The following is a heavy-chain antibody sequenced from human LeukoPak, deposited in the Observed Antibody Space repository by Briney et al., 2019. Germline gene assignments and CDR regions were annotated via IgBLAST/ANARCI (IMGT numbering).Heavy chain of an antibody. D-gene: IGHD2-2*01. CDR2: ISSSGGST. V-gene: IGHV3-23*01. Sequence: QPGGSLRLSCAASGFTFSSYAMSWVRQAPGKGLEWVSAISSSGGSTYYADSVKGRFTISRDNSKNTLYLQMNSLRAEDTAVYYCAKDSFSFIPAAENWFDPWGQGTLVTVSS. J-gene: IGHJ5*02. CDR1: GFTFSSYA. CDR3: AKDSFSFIPAAENWFDP.